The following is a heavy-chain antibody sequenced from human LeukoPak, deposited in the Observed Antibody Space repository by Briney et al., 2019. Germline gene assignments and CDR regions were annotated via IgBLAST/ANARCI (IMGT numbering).Heavy chain of an antibody. CDR2: IYYSGST. Sequence: KTSETLSLTCTVSGGSIGSTSYYWGWIRQPPGKGLEWIGNIYYSGSTYFNPSLKSRVTISVDTSKNQFSLKLSAVAAADTAVYYCASVRRGFGESSKYYSYYYMDVWGIGTTVTISS. V-gene: IGHV4-39*01. CDR3: ASVRRGFGESSKYYSYYYMDV. D-gene: IGHD3-10*01. J-gene: IGHJ6*03. CDR1: GGSIGSTSYY.